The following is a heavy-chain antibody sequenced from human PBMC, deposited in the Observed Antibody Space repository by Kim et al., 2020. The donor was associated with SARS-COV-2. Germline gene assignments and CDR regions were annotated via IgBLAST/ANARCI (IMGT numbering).Heavy chain of an antibody. Sequence: TADHPSLKGRVTMSVDTAQNQLSLKLTSVTAADTAVYYCSRPHRGDYAFDIWGQGTMVTVSS. D-gene: IGHD2-21*02. V-gene: IGHV4-4*07. J-gene: IGHJ3*02. CDR3: SRPHRGDYAFDI. CDR2: T.